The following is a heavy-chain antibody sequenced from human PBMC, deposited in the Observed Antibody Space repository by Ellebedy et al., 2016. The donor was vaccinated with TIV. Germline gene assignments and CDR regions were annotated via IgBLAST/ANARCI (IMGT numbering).Heavy chain of an antibody. CDR2: INAGNGNT. J-gene: IGHJ3*02. CDR1: GYTFTSYA. Sequence: ASVKVSXKASGYTFTSYAMHWVRQAPGQRLEWMGWINAGNGNTKYSQKFQGRVTITRDTSASTAYMELSSLRSEDTAVYYCARDGSSGWQNDAFDIWGQGTMVTVSS. V-gene: IGHV1-3*01. D-gene: IGHD6-19*01. CDR3: ARDGSSGWQNDAFDI.